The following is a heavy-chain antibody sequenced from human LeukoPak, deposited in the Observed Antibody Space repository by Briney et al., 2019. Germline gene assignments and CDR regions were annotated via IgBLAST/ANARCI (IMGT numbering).Heavy chain of an antibody. CDR2: IYSSGST. CDR1: GVSISGHS. V-gene: IGHV4-4*09. Sequence: SETLSLTCTVSGVSISGHSWGWIRQPPGKGLEWLGYIYSSGSTTYNPSLESRLSMSVDTPKNLFSLRLTSVSAADTAVYHCARHGDPGYSSSWYAFDIWGQGTMVTVSS. D-gene: IGHD6-13*01. J-gene: IGHJ3*02. CDR3: ARHGDPGYSSSWYAFDI.